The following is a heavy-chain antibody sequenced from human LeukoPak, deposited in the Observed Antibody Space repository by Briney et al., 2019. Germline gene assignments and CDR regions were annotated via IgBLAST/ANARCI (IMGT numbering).Heavy chain of an antibody. CDR1: GFTFSSYS. Sequence: GGSLRLSCAASGFTFSSYSMNWVRQAPGKGLEWVSSISSSSSYIYYADSVKGRFTISRDNAKNSLYLQTNSLRAEDTAVYYCARDVMTTWGQGTLVTVSS. CDR3: ARDVMTT. CDR2: ISSSSSYI. V-gene: IGHV3-21*01. J-gene: IGHJ5*02.